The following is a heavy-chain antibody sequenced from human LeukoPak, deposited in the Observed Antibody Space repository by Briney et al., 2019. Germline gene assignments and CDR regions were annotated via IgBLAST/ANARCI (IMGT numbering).Heavy chain of an antibody. Sequence: ASVKVSCKASGYTFTSYGISWVRQAPGQGLEWMGGIIPIFGTANYAQKFQGRVTITTDESTSTAYMELSSLRSEDTAVYYCARGSSGWYNYYYYYYMDVWGKGTTVTVSS. CDR3: ARGSSGWYNYYYYYYMDV. V-gene: IGHV1-69*05. CDR2: IIPIFGTA. J-gene: IGHJ6*03. D-gene: IGHD6-19*01. CDR1: GYTFTSYG.